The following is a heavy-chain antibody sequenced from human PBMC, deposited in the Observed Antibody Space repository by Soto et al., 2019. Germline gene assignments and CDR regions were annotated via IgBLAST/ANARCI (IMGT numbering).Heavy chain of an antibody. CDR3: ARERPMYGSWSLQLMYYFDY. D-gene: IGHD3-10*01. V-gene: IGHV4-30-4*01. Sequence: PSETLSLTCTVSGGSISSGDYYWSWIRQPPGKGLEWIGYIYYSGSTYYNPSLKSRVTISVDTSKNQFSLKLSSVTAADTAVYYCARERPMYGSWSLQLMYYFDYWGQGTLVTVSS. CDR2: IYYSGST. J-gene: IGHJ4*02. CDR1: GGSISSGDYY.